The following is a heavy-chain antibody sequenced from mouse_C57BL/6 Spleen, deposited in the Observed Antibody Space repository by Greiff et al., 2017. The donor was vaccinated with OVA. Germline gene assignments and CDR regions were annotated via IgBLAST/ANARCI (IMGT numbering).Heavy chain of an antibody. J-gene: IGHJ1*03. CDR1: GFTFSDYG. CDR3: ARDPVEGYFDV. Sequence: EVKLVESGGGLVKPGGSLKLSCAASGFTFSDYGMHWVRQAPEKGLESVAYISSGSSTIYYADTVKGRFTISRDNAKNTLFLQMTSLRSEDTAMYYCARDPVEGYFDVWGTGTTVTVSS. CDR2: ISSGSSTI. D-gene: IGHD1-1*01. V-gene: IGHV5-17*01.